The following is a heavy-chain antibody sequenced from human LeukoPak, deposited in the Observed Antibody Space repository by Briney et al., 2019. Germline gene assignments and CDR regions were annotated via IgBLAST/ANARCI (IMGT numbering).Heavy chain of an antibody. CDR2: IWFDGSNK. Sequence: PGRSLRLSCAASGFTFSSYGMHWVRQAPGKGLEWVAIIWFDGSNKYSADSVKGRFTISRDNSKNTLYLQMNSLRAEDTAVYYCARVMYNYAAYDAFDIWGQGTMVTVSS. CDR3: ARVMYNYAAYDAFDI. CDR1: GFTFSSYG. V-gene: IGHV3-33*01. J-gene: IGHJ3*02. D-gene: IGHD1-1*01.